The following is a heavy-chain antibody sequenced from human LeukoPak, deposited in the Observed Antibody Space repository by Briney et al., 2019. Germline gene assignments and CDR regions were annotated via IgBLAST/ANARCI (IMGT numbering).Heavy chain of an antibody. V-gene: IGHV3-9*01. D-gene: IGHD4-17*01. CDR3: AKDRGGYTVTTRPYYYYYGMDV. CDR1: GFTFDDYA. CDR2: ISWNSGSI. J-gene: IGHJ6*02. Sequence: PGRSLRLSCAASGFTFDDYAMQWVRQAPGKGLEWVSGISWNSGSIGYADSVKGRFTISRDNAKNSLYLQMNSLRAEDTALYYCAKDRGGYTVTTRPYYYYYGMDVWGQGTTVTVSS.